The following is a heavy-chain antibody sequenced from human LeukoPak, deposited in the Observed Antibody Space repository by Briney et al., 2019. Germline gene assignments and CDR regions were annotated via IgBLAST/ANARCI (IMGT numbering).Heavy chain of an antibody. Sequence: GGSLRLSCAASGFTFSDYYMSWIRQAPGKGLEWVSYISGNSGYTNYADSVKGRFTISRDNAKNSLFLHMNSLRPEDTALYYCATTNDIGNYYFDLWGQGSLVTVSS. V-gene: IGHV3-11*06. J-gene: IGHJ4*02. D-gene: IGHD4-23*01. CDR3: ATTNDIGNYYFDL. CDR2: ISGNSGYT. CDR1: GFTFSDYY.